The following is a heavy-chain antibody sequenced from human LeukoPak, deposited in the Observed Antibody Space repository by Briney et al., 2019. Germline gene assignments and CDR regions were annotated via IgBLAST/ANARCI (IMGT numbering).Heavy chain of an antibody. D-gene: IGHD4-17*01. J-gene: IGHJ4*02. V-gene: IGHV3-21*01. CDR2: ISSSGSYI. Sequence: SGGSLRLSCAASGFTFSTYSMHWVSQAQGKGLEWVSFISSSGSYIYYADSMKGRFTISRDNAKNSLYLQMNSLRAEDTAVYYCARAILTPGGATVTRYFDYWGQGTLVTVSS. CDR3: ARAILTPGGATVTRYFDY. CDR1: GFTFSTYS.